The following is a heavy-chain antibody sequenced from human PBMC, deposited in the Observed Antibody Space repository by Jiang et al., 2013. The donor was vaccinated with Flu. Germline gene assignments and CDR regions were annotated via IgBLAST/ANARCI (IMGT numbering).Heavy chain of an antibody. CDR3: ARAHLYGSGSPNLGHWFDP. CDR2: INHSGST. V-gene: IGHV4-34*01. Sequence: ELLKPSETLSLTCAVYGGSFSGYYWSWIRQPPGKGLEWIGEINHSGSTNYNPSLKSRVTISVDTSKNQFSLKLSSVTAADTAVYYCARAHLYGSGSPNLGHWFDPWGQGTLVTVSS. CDR1: GGSFSGYY. D-gene: IGHD3-10*01. J-gene: IGHJ5*02.